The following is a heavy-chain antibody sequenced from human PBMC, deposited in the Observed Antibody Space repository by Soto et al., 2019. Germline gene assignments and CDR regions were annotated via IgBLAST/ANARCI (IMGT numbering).Heavy chain of an antibody. CDR1: GFTFSSYA. CDR2: LKSEAAGGTT. D-gene: IGHD6-19*01. J-gene: IGHJ5*02. V-gene: IGHV3-15*01. CDR3: AKDYLTAGYSSGWYDH. Sequence: GGSLRLSCAASGFTFSSYAMSWVRQAPGKGLEWVGRLKSEAAGGTTDYAAPVKGRFTISRDDSKNTLYLQMNSLKTDDTAVYYCAKDYLTAGYSSGWYDHWGQGALVTVSS.